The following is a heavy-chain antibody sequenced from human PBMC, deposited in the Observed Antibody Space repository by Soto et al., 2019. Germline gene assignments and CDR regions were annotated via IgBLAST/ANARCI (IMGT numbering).Heavy chain of an antibody. V-gene: IGHV5-10-1*01. CDR3: ARHSYYTSVNYVTYSTDAMDV. D-gene: IGHD3-3*01. J-gene: IGHJ6*02. CDR2: VDPTDSYS. CDR1: GYSFTNYW. Sequence: GESLKISCKGSGYSFTNYWITWVRQMPGKGLEWLGRVDPTDSYSNYSPSFQGHVTISADKSISTAYLQWSSLKASDTAMHYCARHSYYTSVNYVTYSTDAMDVWGQGTTVTV.